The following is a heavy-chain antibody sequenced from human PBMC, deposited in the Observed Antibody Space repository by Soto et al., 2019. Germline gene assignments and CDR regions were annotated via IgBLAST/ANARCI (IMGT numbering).Heavy chain of an antibody. CDR1: GFTFSIYA. J-gene: IGHJ4*02. CDR2: ISGSGGST. D-gene: IGHD2-2*01. CDR3: AKDVPDIVVVPAATFFDY. V-gene: IGHV3-23*01. Sequence: GGSLRLSCAASGFTFSIYAMSWVRQAPGKGLEWVSAISGSGGSTYYADSVKGRFTISRDNSKNTLYLQMNSLRAEDTAVYYCAKDVPDIVVVPAATFFDYWGQGTLVTVYS.